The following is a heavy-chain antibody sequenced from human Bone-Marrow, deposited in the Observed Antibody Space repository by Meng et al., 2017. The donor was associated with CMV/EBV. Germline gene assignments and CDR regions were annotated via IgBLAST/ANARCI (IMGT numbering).Heavy chain of an antibody. CDR1: GYTLTELS. J-gene: IGHJ4*02. CDR3: VRSSGWSRFDY. Sequence: QVQLVQSGAEVKKPGASVKVSCKVSGYTLTELSMHWVRQAPGKGLEWMGWISAYNGNTNYAQNFQGRVTMTRDMSINTAYMELSRLTSGDTAVYYCVRSSGWSRFDYWGQGTLVTVSS. D-gene: IGHD6-19*01. CDR2: ISAYNGNT. V-gene: IGHV1-2*02.